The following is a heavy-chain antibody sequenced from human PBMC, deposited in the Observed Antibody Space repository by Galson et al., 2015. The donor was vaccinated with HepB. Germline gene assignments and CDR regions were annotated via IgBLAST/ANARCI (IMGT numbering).Heavy chain of an antibody. CDR1: GFTFGDYA. V-gene: IGHV3-49*04. CDR2: IRSKAYGGTT. Sequence: SLRLSCAASGFTFGDYAMSWVRQAPGKGLEWVGFIRSKAYGGTTEYAASVKGRFTISRDDSKSIAYLQMNSLKTEDTAVYYCTRGTTVTAPPGYWGQGTLVTVSS. D-gene: IGHD4-17*01. J-gene: IGHJ4*02. CDR3: TRGTTVTAPPGY.